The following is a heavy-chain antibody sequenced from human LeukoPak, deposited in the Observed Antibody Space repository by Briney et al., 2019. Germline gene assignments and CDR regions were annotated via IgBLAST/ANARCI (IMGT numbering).Heavy chain of an antibody. J-gene: IGHJ3*02. D-gene: IGHD3-16*02. CDR2: INPNSGGT. CDR1: GYTFTSYY. Sequence: ASVKVSCKASGYTFTSYYMHWVRQAPGQGLEWMGWINPNSGGTNYAQKFQGRVTMTRDTSISTAYMELSRLRSDDTAVYYCARVEGIAGLRLGELSSLPSVAFDIWGQGTMVTVSS. V-gene: IGHV1-2*02. CDR3: ARVEGIAGLRLGELSSLPSVAFDI.